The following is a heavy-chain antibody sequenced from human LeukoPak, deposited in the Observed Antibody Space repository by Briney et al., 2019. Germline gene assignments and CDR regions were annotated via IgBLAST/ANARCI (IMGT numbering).Heavy chain of an antibody. CDR2: INHSGST. V-gene: IGHV4-34*01. D-gene: IGHD3-16*01. CDR3: ARGLGLFYYYYYYMDV. CDR1: GGSFSGYY. Sequence: SETLSLTCAVYGGSFSGYYWSWIRQPPGKGLEWIGEINHSGSTNYNPSLKSRVTISVDTSKNQFSLKLSSVTAADTAVYYCARGLGLFYYYYYYMDVWGKGTTVTISS. J-gene: IGHJ6*03.